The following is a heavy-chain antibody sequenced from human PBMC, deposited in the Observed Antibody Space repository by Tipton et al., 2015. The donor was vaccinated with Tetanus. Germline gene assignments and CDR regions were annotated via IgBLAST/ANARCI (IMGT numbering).Heavy chain of an antibody. D-gene: IGHD1-26*01. CDR1: GGSISRGGYY. V-gene: IGHV4-31*03. CDR2: IYYSGST. Sequence: TLSLTCTVSGGSISRGGYYWSWIRQHPGKGLEWIGDIYYSGSTYYNPSLKSRVTILVDTTKNQFSLKLKSVTAADTAVYYCARDQARGARGWNYFDYWGQGSLVTVSS. CDR3: ARDQARGARGWNYFDY. J-gene: IGHJ4*02.